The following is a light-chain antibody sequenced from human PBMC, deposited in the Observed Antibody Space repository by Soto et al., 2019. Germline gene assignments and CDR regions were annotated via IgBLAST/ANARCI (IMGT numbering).Light chain of an antibody. CDR3: QQIDSYPRT. CDR1: QGISRS. J-gene: IGKJ1*01. CDR2: AAS. Sequence: SQLTQSPSSLSASVGDRVTITCRAGQGISRSLAWYQQKPGQAPNLLISAASTLQTGVPSRFSGSGSGTDFALTISSLQPEDFATYYCQQIDSYPRTFGQGTKVEIK. V-gene: IGKV1-9*01.